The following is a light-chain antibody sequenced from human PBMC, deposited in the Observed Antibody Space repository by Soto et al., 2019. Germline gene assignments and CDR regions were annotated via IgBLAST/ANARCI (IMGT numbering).Light chain of an antibody. J-gene: IGKJ5*01. CDR3: QQSYSTPIS. V-gene: IGKV1-12*01. Sequence: DIHMSQSPSSVSASLGDGVTITSRASQGISSWLAWYQQKPGKAPKLLIYAASSLQSGVPSRFSGSGSGTDFTLTISSLQPEDFATYYCQQSYSTPISFGQGTRLEIK. CDR2: AAS. CDR1: QGISSW.